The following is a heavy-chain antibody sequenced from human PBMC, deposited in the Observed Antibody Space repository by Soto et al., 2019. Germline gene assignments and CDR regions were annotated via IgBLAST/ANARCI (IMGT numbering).Heavy chain of an antibody. D-gene: IGHD6-19*01. CDR2: IIPIFGTA. CDR1: RVAFIKFI. Sequence: SAKVSFKVSRVAFIKFIVTWARQAPGLGLEWVGGIIPIFGTANYAQKFQGRVTITADESTSTSYMEVNNLRSEDTAVYYCAKVRYSSPMGYYYGMDVWGQGTTVTVSS. V-gene: IGHV1-69*13. J-gene: IGHJ6*02. CDR3: AKVRYSSPMGYYYGMDV.